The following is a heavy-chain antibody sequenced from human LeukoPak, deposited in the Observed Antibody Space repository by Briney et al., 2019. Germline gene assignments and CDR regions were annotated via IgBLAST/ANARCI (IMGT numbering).Heavy chain of an antibody. V-gene: IGHV3-11*04. D-gene: IGHD6-13*01. CDR2: ISSSGSTI. J-gene: IGHJ4*02. CDR3: ASCGESIAAAGEIDY. Sequence: GGSLRLSCAASGFTFSDYYMSWLRQAPGKGLEWVSYISSSGSTIYYADSVEGRFTISRDNAKNSLYLQMNSLRAEDTAVYYCASCGESIAAAGEIDYWGQGTLVTVSS. CDR1: GFTFSDYY.